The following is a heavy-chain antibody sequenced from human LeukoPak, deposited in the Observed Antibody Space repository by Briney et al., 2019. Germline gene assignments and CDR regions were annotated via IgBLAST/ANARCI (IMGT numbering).Heavy chain of an antibody. CDR2: ISYDGSNK. J-gene: IGHJ3*01. V-gene: IGHV3-30-3*01. Sequence: PGGSLRLSYAGSGFTFSSYAVHWVRQAPGKGLEWVAVISYDGSNKYYADSVKGRFTISRDNSKNTLYLQMNSLREEDTAVYYCAVMGLWGQGTKVTVSS. D-gene: IGHD2-8*01. CDR1: GFTFSSYA. CDR3: AVMGL.